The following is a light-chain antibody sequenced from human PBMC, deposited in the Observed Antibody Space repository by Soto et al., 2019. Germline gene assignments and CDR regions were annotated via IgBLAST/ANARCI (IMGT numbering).Light chain of an antibody. CDR1: RSISTY. CDR2: DAS. J-gene: IGKJ1*01. V-gene: IGKV3-20*01. Sequence: ETVLTQSPATLSLSPGERATLSCRASRSISTYLAWYQQIPGQAPRLLINDASRRATGIPDRFSGSGSGTDFTLTISRLEPEDFAVYYCQQYGSSPPTFGQGTKVDIK. CDR3: QQYGSSPPT.